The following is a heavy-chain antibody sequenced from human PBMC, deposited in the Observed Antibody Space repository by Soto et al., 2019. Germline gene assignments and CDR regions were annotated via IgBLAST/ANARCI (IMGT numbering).Heavy chain of an antibody. CDR1: GFTFSSYW. D-gene: IGHD3-3*01. CDR3: AREGDFWSGYYTAFDY. CDR2: INSDGSST. V-gene: IGHV3-74*01. Sequence: GGSLRLSCAASGFTFSSYWMHWVRQAPGKGLVWVSRINSDGSSTSYADSVKGRFTISRDNAKNTLYLQMNSLRAEDTAVYYCAREGDFWSGYYTAFDYWGKGTLVTVSS. J-gene: IGHJ4*02.